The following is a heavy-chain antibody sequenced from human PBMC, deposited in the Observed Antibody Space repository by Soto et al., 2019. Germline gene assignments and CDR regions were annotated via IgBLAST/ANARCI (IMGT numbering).Heavy chain of an antibody. D-gene: IGHD1-7*01. CDR1: GGSISSNYYC. J-gene: IGHJ6*02. V-gene: IGHV4-39*07. CDR2: IYNGGTI. CDR3: AREGLTGTIGLYYYYGMDG. Sequence: SETLSLTCTVSGGSISSNYYCWSWIRQSPDRGLEWIGHIYNGGTIYNNPSLASRITISVDTSKTQFSLKLSSVTAADTAVYYCAREGLTGTIGLYYYYGMDGSGQGTTVTVSS.